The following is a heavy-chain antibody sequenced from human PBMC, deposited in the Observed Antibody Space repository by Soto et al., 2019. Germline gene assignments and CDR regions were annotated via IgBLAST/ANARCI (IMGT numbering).Heavy chain of an antibody. V-gene: IGHV4-39*01. D-gene: IGHD2-15*01. CDR3: ARPLDSLAFDI. CDR1: GGSISSSSYY. CDR2: IYYSGST. Sequence: SETLSLTCTASGGSISSSSYYWGWIRQPPGKGLEWIGSIYYSGSTYYNPSLKSRVTISVDTSKNQFSLKLSSVTAADTAVYYCARPLDSLAFDIWGQGTMVTVSS. J-gene: IGHJ3*02.